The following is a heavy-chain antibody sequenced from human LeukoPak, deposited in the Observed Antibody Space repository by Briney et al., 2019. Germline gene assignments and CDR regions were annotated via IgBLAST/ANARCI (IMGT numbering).Heavy chain of an antibody. CDR2: IRYDGSNK. V-gene: IGHV3-30*02. D-gene: IGHD2-2*03. Sequence: PGGSLRLSCAASGFAFNNYGMHWVRQAPGKGLEWVAFIRYDGSNKYYADSVKGRFTISRDNSKNTLYLQMNSLRAEDTAVYYCAQSLWIFGLFDYWGQGTLVTVSS. CDR3: AQSLWIFGLFDY. J-gene: IGHJ4*02. CDR1: GFAFNNYG.